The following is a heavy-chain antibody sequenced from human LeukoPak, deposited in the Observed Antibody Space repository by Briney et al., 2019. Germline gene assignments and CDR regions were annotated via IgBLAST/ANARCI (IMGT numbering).Heavy chain of an antibody. CDR2: MNPNSGNT. J-gene: IGHJ4*02. Sequence: GASAKVSCKASGYTFTSYDINWVRQATGQGLEWMGWMNPNSGNTGYAQKFQGRVTMTRNTSISTAYMELSSLRSEDTAVYYCATGRITIFGVVIRAFDYWGQGTLVTVSS. D-gene: IGHD3-3*01. V-gene: IGHV1-8*01. CDR1: GYTFTSYD. CDR3: ATGRITIFGVVIRAFDY.